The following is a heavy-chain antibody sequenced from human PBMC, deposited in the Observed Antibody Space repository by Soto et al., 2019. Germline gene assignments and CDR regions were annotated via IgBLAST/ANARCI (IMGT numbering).Heavy chain of an antibody. CDR3: ARGLQYGGNSAY. CDR2: IFHSGST. D-gene: IGHD2-21*02. Sequence: ETLSLTCGVSGYSISSGYYWGWIRQPPGKGLEWIASIFHSGSTYYNPSLKSRVTISVDTSKNQFSLKLSSVTAADTAVYYCARGLQYGGNSAYWGQGTLVTVS. V-gene: IGHV4-38-2*01. CDR1: GYSISSGYY. J-gene: IGHJ4*02.